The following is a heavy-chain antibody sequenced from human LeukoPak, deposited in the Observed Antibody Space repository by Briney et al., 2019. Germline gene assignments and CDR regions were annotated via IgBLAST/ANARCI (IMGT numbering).Heavy chain of an antibody. D-gene: IGHD3/OR15-3a*01. V-gene: IGHV3-7*01. Sequence: GGSLRLSCAASGFTFSSYWMSWVSQAPGKGLEWVANIKQDGSEKYYVDSVKGRFTISRDNAKNSLYLQMNSLRAEDTAVYYCARVDYRYYFYYYYMEVWGKGTTVTVSS. J-gene: IGHJ6*03. CDR2: IKQDGSEK. CDR1: GFTFSSYW. CDR3: ARVDYRYYFYYYYMEV.